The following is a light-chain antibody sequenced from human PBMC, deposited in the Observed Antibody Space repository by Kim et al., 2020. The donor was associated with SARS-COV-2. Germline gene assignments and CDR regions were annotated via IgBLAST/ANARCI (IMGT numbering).Light chain of an antibody. CDR1: KLGDKY. J-gene: IGLJ1*01. CDR3: QAWDSSTAV. V-gene: IGLV3-1*01. Sequence: SVCPGQTASITCSGDKLGDKYACGYKQKPGQSPVVVIYQDSKRPSGIPERFSGSNSGNTATLTISGTQAMDEADYYCQAWDSSTAVFGTGTKVTVL. CDR2: QDS.